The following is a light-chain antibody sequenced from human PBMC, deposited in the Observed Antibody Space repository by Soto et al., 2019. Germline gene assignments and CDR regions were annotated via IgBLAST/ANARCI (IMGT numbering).Light chain of an antibody. J-gene: IGLJ2*01. Sequence: QSVLTQPPSASGTPGQRVTISCSGSSSNIGSNTVNWYQQLPGTAPKLLIYSNNQRPSGVPDRFSGSKSGTSASLAISGLQAEDEGYYYCAAWDDSLDVVFGGGTKLTVL. CDR1: SSNIGSNT. CDR3: AAWDDSLDVV. CDR2: SNN. V-gene: IGLV1-44*01.